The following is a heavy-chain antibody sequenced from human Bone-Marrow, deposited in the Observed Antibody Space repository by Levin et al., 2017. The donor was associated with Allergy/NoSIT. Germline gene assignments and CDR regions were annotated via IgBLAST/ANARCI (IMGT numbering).Heavy chain of an antibody. D-gene: IGHD6-19*01. CDR2: LSGSGGGT. J-gene: IGHJ6*02. CDR1: GFTFSNYA. Sequence: GGSLRLSCAVSGFTFSNYAMSWVRQAPGKGLEWVSALSGSGGGTYYADSVKGRFTISRDNSKNMLYLHMSSLRVEDTAVYYCAKSLAGFEPHYYGMDVWGQGTTVTVSS. CDR3: AKSLAGFEPHYYGMDV. V-gene: IGHV3-23*01.